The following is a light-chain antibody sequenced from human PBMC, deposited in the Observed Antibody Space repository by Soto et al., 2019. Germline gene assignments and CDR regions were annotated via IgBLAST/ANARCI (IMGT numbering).Light chain of an antibody. CDR1: RTINTF. CDR3: LESYGTT. J-gene: IGKJ1*01. CDR2: TSS. V-gene: IGKV1-39*01. Sequence: IQLTQSPSSLSASVGDKVTITCRASRTINTFLHWYQQKPGHAPKLLISTSSDLQSGVPSRFSGAGSGTDFTLTISTLQPEDYATYFCLESYGTTFDQGTTVEV.